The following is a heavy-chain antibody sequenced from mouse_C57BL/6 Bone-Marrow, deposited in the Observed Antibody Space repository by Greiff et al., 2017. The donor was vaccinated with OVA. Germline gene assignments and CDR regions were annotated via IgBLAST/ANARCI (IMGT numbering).Heavy chain of an antibody. CDR2: IDPSDSYT. CDR3: ASAVFAY. CDR1: GYTFTSYW. Sequence: VQLQQPGAELVKPGASVKLSCKASGYTFTSYWMQWVKQRPGQGLEWIGEIDPSDSYTNYNQKFKGKATLTVDTSSSTAYMQLSSLTSEDSAVYYCASAVFAYWGQGTLDTVSA. J-gene: IGHJ3*01. V-gene: IGHV1-50*01.